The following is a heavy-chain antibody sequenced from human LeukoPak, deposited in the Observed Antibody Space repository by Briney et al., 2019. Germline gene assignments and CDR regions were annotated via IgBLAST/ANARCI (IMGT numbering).Heavy chain of an antibody. J-gene: IGHJ4*02. D-gene: IGHD6-13*01. CDR3: ARVGLVIAAAGTVGYYFDY. Sequence: SQTLSLTCTVSGGSISSGDHYWSWIRQPPGKGLEWIGYIYYSGSTYYNPSLKSRVTISVDTSKNQFSLKLSSVTAADTAVYYCARVGLVIAAAGTVGYYFDYWGQGTLVTVSS. V-gene: IGHV4-30-4*01. CDR2: IYYSGST. CDR1: GGSISSGDHY.